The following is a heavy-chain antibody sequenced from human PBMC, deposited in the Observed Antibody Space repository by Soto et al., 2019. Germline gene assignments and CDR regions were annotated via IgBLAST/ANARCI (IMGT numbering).Heavy chain of an antibody. CDR3: AREATVTNEAWFDP. J-gene: IGHJ5*02. CDR1: GYSISSGYY. V-gene: IGHV4-38-2*02. D-gene: IGHD4-17*01. CDR2: IYHSGST. Sequence: TLSLTCAVSGYSISSGYYWGWIRQPPGKGLEWIGSIYHSGSTYYNPSPKSRVTISVDTSKNQFSLKLSSVTAADTAVYYCAREATVTNEAWFDPWGQGTLVTVSS.